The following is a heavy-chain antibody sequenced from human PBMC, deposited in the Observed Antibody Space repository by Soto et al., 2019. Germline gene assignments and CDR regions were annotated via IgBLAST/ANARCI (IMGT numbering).Heavy chain of an antibody. D-gene: IGHD3-10*01. V-gene: IGHV1-46*03. CDR2: INPSGGST. Sequence: GASVKVSCKASEYTFTSYYMHWVRQAPGQGLEWMGIINPSGGSTSYAQKFQGRVTMTRDTSTSTVYMELSSLRSEDTAVYYCARDRTTLPLLWFGEIDFDYWGQGTLVTVSS. J-gene: IGHJ4*02. CDR3: ARDRTTLPLLWFGEIDFDY. CDR1: EYTFTSYY.